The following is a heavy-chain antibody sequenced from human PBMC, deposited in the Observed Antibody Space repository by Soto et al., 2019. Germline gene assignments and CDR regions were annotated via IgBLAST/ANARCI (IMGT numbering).Heavy chain of an antibody. CDR3: ARHDDYGDFYFDY. CDR1: GGSISSYY. Sequence: SETLSLTCTVSGGSISSYYRSWIRQPPGKGLEWIGYIYYSGSTNYNPSLKSRVTISVDTSKNQFSLKLSSVTAADTAVYYCARHDDYGDFYFDYWGQGTLVTVSS. J-gene: IGHJ4*02. V-gene: IGHV4-59*08. D-gene: IGHD4-17*01. CDR2: IYYSGST.